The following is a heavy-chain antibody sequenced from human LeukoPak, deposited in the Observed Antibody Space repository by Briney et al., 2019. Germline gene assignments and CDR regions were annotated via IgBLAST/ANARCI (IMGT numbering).Heavy chain of an antibody. V-gene: IGHV4-34*01. D-gene: IGHD2-2*01. Sequence: SSETLSLTCAVYGGSFSDYYWSWLRQPPGKGLEWIGEINHSGNTYYNPSLKNRVTVSVDTSKNQFSLKLDSVTAADTAVYYCARTVGIVVIPGVQEDAYFDNWGQGTLVTVSS. CDR3: ARTVGIVVIPGVQEDAYFDN. J-gene: IGHJ4*02. CDR1: GGSFSDYY. CDR2: INHSGNT.